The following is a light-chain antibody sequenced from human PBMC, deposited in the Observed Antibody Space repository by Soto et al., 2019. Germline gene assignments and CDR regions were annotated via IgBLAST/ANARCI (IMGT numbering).Light chain of an antibody. CDR1: QSVSSY. V-gene: IGKV3-11*01. Sequence: EIVLTQSPATLSLSPGERATLSCRASQSVSSYVAWYQQKPGQAPRLLIYDASTMATGIPARFSGSGSGTDFTITISSIEPEDFAVYYCQQRANWPPITFGQGTRLEIK. CDR2: DAS. CDR3: QQRANWPPIT. J-gene: IGKJ5*01.